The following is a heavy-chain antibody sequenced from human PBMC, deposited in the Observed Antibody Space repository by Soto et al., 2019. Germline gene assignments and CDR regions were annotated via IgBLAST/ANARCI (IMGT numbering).Heavy chain of an antibody. D-gene: IGHD1-1*01. Sequence: QVQLQESGPGWLSLHRPFSLPCLFLGGPFSVGVNTWGWFAQPPGKGLEWIGYIYYSGSTYYNPSLKSRVTISVDTSKNQFSLKLSSVTAADTAVYYCASPRNGDDAFDIWGQGTMVTVSS. V-gene: IGHV4-30-4*01. CDR3: ASPRNGDDAFDI. CDR1: GGPFSVGVNT. CDR2: IYYSGST. J-gene: IGHJ3*02.